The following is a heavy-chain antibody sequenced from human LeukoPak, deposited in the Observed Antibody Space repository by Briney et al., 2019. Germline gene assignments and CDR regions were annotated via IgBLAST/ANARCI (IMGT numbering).Heavy chain of an antibody. V-gene: IGHV3-23*01. D-gene: IGHD2-15*01. CDR3: ARDRDSPTY. CDR2: ISGSGGST. Sequence: GGSLRLSCAASGFTFSSYGMSWVRQAPGKGLEWVSAISGSGGSTYYADSVKGRFTISRDNAKNSLYLQMNSLRAEDTAVYYCARDRDSPTYWGQGTLVTVSS. J-gene: IGHJ4*02. CDR1: GFTFSSYG.